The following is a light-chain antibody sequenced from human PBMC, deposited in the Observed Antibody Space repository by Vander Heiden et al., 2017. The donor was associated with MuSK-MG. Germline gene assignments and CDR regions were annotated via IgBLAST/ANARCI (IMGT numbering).Light chain of an antibody. Sequence: EIVMTQSPATLSVSPGERATLSCRASQSISSNLAWYQQKPGQAPRLLLYGASTRATGIPARFSGSGSGTEFTLTINSRQSEDFAVYYCQQYKNWPPLTFGGGTKVEIK. CDR2: GAS. V-gene: IGKV3-15*01. CDR1: QSISSN. CDR3: QQYKNWPPLT. J-gene: IGKJ4*01.